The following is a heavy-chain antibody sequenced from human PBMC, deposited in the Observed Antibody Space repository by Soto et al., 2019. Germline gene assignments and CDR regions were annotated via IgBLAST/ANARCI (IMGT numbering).Heavy chain of an antibody. CDR3: ASTAVAGRVRDAFDI. V-gene: IGHV5-51*01. Sequence: GESLKISCKGSGYSFTSYWIGWVRQMPGKGLEWMGIIYPGDSDTRYSPSFQGQVTTTADKSISTAYLQWSSLKASDTAMYYCASTAVAGRVRDAFDIWGQGTMVTVSS. D-gene: IGHD6-19*01. J-gene: IGHJ3*02. CDR1: GYSFTSYW. CDR2: IYPGDSDT.